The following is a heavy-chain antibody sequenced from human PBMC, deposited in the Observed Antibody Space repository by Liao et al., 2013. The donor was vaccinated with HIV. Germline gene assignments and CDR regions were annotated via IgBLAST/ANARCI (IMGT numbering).Heavy chain of an antibody. CDR2: IYYSGST. V-gene: IGHV4-59*11. CDR1: GGSISSHY. J-gene: IGHJ4*02. CDR3: ARDRGYSYGYDY. D-gene: IGHD5-18*01. Sequence: QVQLQESGPGLVKPSQTLSLTCTVSGGSISSHYWSWIRQPPGKGLEWIGYIYYSGSTNYNPSLKSRVTISVDTSKKQFSLKLSSVTAADTAVYYCARDRGYSYGYDYWGQGTLVTVSS.